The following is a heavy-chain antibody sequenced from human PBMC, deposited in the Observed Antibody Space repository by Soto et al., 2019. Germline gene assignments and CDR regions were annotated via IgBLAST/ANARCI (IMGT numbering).Heavy chain of an antibody. J-gene: IGHJ6*02. Sequence: QITLKESGPTLVKPTQTLTLTCSFSGFSLGTSGVGVGWIRQPPGKALEWLALIYWDDEKRYSPSLKTRLTIPKDSSKNQVVLTMTNMDPVDTATYYCAHVGGDSYDPGWNYYVLDVWSQGTTVTVSS. V-gene: IGHV2-5*02. CDR3: AHVGGDSYDPGWNYYVLDV. CDR2: IYWDDEK. D-gene: IGHD5-18*01. CDR1: GFSLGTSGVG.